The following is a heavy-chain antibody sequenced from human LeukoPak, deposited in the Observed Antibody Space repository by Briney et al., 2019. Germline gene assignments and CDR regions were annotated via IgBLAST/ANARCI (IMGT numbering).Heavy chain of an antibody. J-gene: IGHJ4*02. CDR2: ISSSSSTI. V-gene: IGHV3-48*01. CDR1: GFTFSSYS. D-gene: IGHD3-3*01. CDR3: ARGADYDFWSGYYSSFDY. Sequence: GGSLRLSCAASGFTFSSYSMNWVRQAPGKGLEWVSYISSSSSTIYYADSVKGRFTISRDNAKNSLYLQMNSLRAEDTAVYYCARGADYDFWSGYYSSFDYWGQGTLVTVSS.